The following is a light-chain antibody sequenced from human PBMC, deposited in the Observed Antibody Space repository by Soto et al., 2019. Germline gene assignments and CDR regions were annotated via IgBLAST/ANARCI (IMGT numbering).Light chain of an antibody. CDR1: SSDVGGYNY. V-gene: IGLV2-8*01. CDR2: EVT. J-gene: IGLJ2*01. Sequence: QLVLTQPPSASGSPGQSVTISCTGTSSDVGGYNYVSWYQQPAGKAPKLVIYEVTKRPSGVPDRFSGSKSGNTASLTVSGLQAEDEADYYCGSYAGRNHLVVFGGGTKVTVL. CDR3: GSYAGRNHLVV.